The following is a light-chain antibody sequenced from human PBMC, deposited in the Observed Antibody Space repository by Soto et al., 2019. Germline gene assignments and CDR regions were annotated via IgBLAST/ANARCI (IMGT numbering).Light chain of an antibody. CDR2: GAS. CDR3: QQHNIWPAFT. V-gene: IGKV3-15*01. J-gene: IGKJ3*01. Sequence: EMVMTQSPATLSASPGERVTLSCRASQSIGSGLAWYQHRPGQAPRLLIYGASTRATGIPVRFSGSGSGTEFTVTISSLQSEDFATYYCQQHNIWPAFTFGRGTKVDIK. CDR1: QSIGSG.